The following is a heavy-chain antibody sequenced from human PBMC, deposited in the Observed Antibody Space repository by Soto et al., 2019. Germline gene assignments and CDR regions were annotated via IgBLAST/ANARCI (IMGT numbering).Heavy chain of an antibody. CDR3: ARGGSSWSGPNYYYYYYMDV. Sequence: ASVKVSCKASGGTFSSYTISWVRQAPGQGLEWMGRIIPILGIANYAQKFQGRVTITADKSTSTAYMELSSLRSEDTAVYYCARGGSSWSGPNYYYYYYMDVWGKGTTVTVSS. CDR1: GGTFSSYT. D-gene: IGHD6-13*01. V-gene: IGHV1-69*02. CDR2: IIPILGIA. J-gene: IGHJ6*03.